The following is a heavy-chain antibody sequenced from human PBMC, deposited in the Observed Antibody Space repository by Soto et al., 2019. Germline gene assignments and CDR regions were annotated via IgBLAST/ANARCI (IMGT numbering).Heavy chain of an antibody. CDR2: IIPIFGTA. CDR3: ARDGGSYSFDY. J-gene: IGHJ4*02. CDR1: GGTFGSYA. V-gene: IGHV1-69*13. Sequence: SVKVYCKASGGTFGSYAISWLRQAPGQGLEWMGGIIPIFGTANYAQKFQGRVTITADESTSTAYMELSSLRSEDTAVYYCARDGGSYSFDYWGQGTLVTVSS. D-gene: IGHD1-26*01.